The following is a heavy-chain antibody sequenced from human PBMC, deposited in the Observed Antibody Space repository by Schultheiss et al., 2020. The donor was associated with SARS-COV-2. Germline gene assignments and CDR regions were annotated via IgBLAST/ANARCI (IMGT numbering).Heavy chain of an antibody. CDR2: ISDSGGDT. Sequence: GGSLRLSCAASGFTFSDYYMSWIRQAPGRGLEWVSTISDSGGDTYYTDSVKGRFTISRDNSKNTLYLQMNSLRAEDTAVYYCARETTVTTFPPQHYFDYWGQGTLVTVSS. V-gene: IGHV3-11*06. CDR3: ARETTVTTFPPQHYFDY. CDR1: GFTFSDYY. J-gene: IGHJ4*02. D-gene: IGHD4-17*01.